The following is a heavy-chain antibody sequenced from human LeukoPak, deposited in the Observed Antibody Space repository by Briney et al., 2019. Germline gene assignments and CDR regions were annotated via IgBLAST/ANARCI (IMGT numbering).Heavy chain of an antibody. Sequence: GESLQISCKGSGYSFTSYWIGWVRQMPGKGLEWMGIIYPGDSDTRYSPSFQGQVTISADKSISTAYLQWSSLKASDTAMYYCARHSVYDSSGYYEYYYYYGMDVWGQGTTVTVSS. CDR1: GYSFTSYW. D-gene: IGHD3-22*01. V-gene: IGHV5-51*01. J-gene: IGHJ6*02. CDR2: IYPGDSDT. CDR3: ARHSVYDSSGYYEYYYYYGMDV.